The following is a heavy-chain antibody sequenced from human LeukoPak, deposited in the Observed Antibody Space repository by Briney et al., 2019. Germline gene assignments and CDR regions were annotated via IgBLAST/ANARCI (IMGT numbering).Heavy chain of an antibody. CDR1: GYTFTGHY. V-gene: IGHV1-2*06. Sequence: ASLKVSCKASGYTFTGHYMHWVRQAPGQGLELMGRINPNSGGTNYAQKFQGRVTMTRDTSISTAYMELSRLRSDDTAVYYCATYYYDSSGYSTDYWGQGTLVTVSS. CDR3: ATYYYDSSGYSTDY. D-gene: IGHD3-22*01. J-gene: IGHJ4*02. CDR2: INPNSGGT.